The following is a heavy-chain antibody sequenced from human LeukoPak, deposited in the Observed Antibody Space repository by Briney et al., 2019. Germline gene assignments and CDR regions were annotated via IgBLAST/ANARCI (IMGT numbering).Heavy chain of an antibody. V-gene: IGHV4-34*01. CDR1: GGSFSGYY. J-gene: IGHJ4*02. CDR2: INHSGST. D-gene: IGHD3-10*01. CDR3: ASDVGFGDIFGYFDY. Sequence: SETLSLTCAVYGGSFSGYYWSWIRQPPGKGLEWIGEINHSGSTNYNPSLKSRVTISVDTSKNQFSLKLSSVTAADTAVYYCASDVGFGDIFGYFDYWGQGTLVTVSS.